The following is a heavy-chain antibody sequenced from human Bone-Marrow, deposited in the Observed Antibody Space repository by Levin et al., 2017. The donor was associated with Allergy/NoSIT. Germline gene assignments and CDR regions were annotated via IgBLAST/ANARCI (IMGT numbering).Heavy chain of an antibody. J-gene: IGHJ6*02. CDR2: IKPDGTEK. Sequence: PGGSLRLSCVASGFKFSNYWMSWVRQAPGKGLEWVANIKPDGTEKYSVDSVKGRFTISRDNAKNSVYLQMNSLRADDTAVYFCTRDFCFGGSCYFDYYYGMDVWGQGTTVSVSS. CDR1: GFKFSNYW. CDR3: TRDFCFGGSCYFDYYYGMDV. V-gene: IGHV3-7*01. D-gene: IGHD2-15*01.